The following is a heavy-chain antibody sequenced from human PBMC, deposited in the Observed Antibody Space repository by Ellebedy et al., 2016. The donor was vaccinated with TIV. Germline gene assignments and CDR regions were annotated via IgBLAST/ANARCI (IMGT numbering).Heavy chain of an antibody. CDR2: INYDGRST. CDR3: ARELLAEKQTDAFDM. Sequence: PGGSLRLSCAASGFTLSSYWMHWVRQAPGKGLVWVSRINYDGRSTSYGDSVKGRFTISRDNAKNTVYLQMNSLRDEDTAVYYCARELLAEKQTDAFDMWGRGTMVTVSS. V-gene: IGHV3-74*01. J-gene: IGHJ3*02. D-gene: IGHD6-13*01. CDR1: GFTLSSYW.